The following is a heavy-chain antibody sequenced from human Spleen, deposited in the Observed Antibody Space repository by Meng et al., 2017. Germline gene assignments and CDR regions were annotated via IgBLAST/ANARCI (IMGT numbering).Heavy chain of an antibody. J-gene: IGHJ5*02. D-gene: IGHD2-15*01. Sequence: QVQLQQWGAGLLKPSATLSLTCAVPGASLSTYYWGWIRQSPGKGLQWIGETNHRGSTKYNPSLKSRVTISVDTSKNQFSLKLTSVTAADSAVYYCACSGSSCYSLLVSPPWGQGTLVTVS. CDR2: TNHRGST. V-gene: IGHV4-34*01. CDR1: GASLSTYY. CDR3: ACSGSSCYSLLVSPP.